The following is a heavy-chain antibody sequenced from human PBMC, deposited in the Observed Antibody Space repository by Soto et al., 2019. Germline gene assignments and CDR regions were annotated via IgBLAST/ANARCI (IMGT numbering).Heavy chain of an antibody. V-gene: IGHV3-33*01. J-gene: IGHJ3*02. CDR2: IWHDGSNK. Sequence: GRSLRLSCAASGFRFPSHGLHWVRQAPGKGLEWVAIIWHDGSNKFYADSVKGRFTISRDNSKYTVFLQMNSLRAEDTAVYYCTILYYFDSSGYPVNAFDIWGQGTMDTVSS. CDR3: TILYYFDSSGYPVNAFDI. D-gene: IGHD3-22*01. CDR1: GFRFPSHG.